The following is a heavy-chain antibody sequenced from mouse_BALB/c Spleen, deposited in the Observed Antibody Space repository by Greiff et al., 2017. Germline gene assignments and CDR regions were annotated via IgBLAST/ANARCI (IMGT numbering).Heavy chain of an antibody. D-gene: IGHD1-1*01. CDR2: INPSNGGT. J-gene: IGHJ3*01. CDR1: GYTFTSYY. Sequence: VQLQQPGAELVKPGASVKLSCKASGYTFTSYYMYWVKQRPGQGLEWIGGINPSNGGTNFNEKFKSKATLTVDKSSSTAYMQLSSLTSEDSAVYYCTRSGGRGTYWGQGTLVTVSA. V-gene: IGHV1S81*02. CDR3: TRSGGRGTY.